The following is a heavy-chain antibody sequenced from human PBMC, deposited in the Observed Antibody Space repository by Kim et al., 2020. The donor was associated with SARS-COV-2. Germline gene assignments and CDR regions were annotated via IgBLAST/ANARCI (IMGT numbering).Heavy chain of an antibody. J-gene: IGHJ4*02. CDR3: ARVSWIFGVVIPFDY. Sequence: PSLKSRVTISVDTSKNQFSLKLSSVTAADTAVYYCARVSWIFGVVIPFDYWGQGTLVTVSS. V-gene: IGHV4-34*01. D-gene: IGHD3-3*01.